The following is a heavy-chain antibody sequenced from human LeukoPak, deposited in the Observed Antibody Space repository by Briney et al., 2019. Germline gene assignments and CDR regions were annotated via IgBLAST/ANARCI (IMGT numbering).Heavy chain of an antibody. CDR1: GYTFTNYH. Sequence: ASVKVSCKASGYTFTNYHINWVRQASGQGLEWMTWINPDTGDKGYARRFQDRATITTDTSISTAYMELSSLSSEDTAVYFWARTTSMTASGYDYWGQGTLVTVSS. V-gene: IGHV1-8*03. J-gene: IGHJ4*02. D-gene: IGHD2-21*02. CDR2: INPDTGDK. CDR3: ARTTSMTASGYDY.